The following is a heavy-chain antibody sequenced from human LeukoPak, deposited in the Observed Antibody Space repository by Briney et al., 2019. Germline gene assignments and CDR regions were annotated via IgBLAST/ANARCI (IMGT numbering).Heavy chain of an antibody. CDR3: ARPLLRMATIRAFDI. Sequence: SQTLSLTCTVPGGSISSGGYYWSWIRQPPGKGLEWIGYIYHSGSTYYNPSLKSRVTISVDTSKNQFSLKLSSVTAADTAVYYCARPLLRMATIRAFDIWGQGTMVTVSS. V-gene: IGHV4-30-2*01. D-gene: IGHD5-24*01. J-gene: IGHJ3*02. CDR2: IYHSGST. CDR1: GGSISSGGYY.